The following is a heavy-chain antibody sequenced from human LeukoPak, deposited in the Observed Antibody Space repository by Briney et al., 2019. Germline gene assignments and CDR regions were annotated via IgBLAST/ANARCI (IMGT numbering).Heavy chain of an antibody. V-gene: IGHV4-4*02. D-gene: IGHD3-10*01. CDR2: IYHSGST. CDR3: ARVLLWFGANQLGFDP. CDR1: GASISSSYW. J-gene: IGHJ5*02. Sequence: PSETLSLTCAVSGASISSSYWWSWVRQPPGKGLEWIGEIYHSGSTNYNPSLKSRVTISVDTSKNQFSLKLSSVTAADTAVYYCARVLLWFGANQLGFDPWGQGTLVTVSS.